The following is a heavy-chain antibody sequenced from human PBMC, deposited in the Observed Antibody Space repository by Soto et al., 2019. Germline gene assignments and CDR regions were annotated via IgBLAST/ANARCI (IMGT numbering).Heavy chain of an antibody. J-gene: IGHJ4*02. Sequence: ASVKVSCKASGYTFTGYYMHWVRQAPGQGLEWMGWINPNSGGTNYAQKFQGWVTMTRDMSISTAYMELSRLRSDDTAVYYCARGVTYYDILTGYFDYWGQGTLVTVSS. CDR3: ARGVTYYDILTGYFDY. CDR1: GYTFTGYY. D-gene: IGHD3-9*01. CDR2: INPNSGGT. V-gene: IGHV1-2*04.